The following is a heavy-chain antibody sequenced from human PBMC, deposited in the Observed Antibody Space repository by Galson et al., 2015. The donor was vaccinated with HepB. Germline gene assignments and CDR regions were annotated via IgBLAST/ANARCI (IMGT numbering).Heavy chain of an antibody. CDR1: GFAFDTHA. D-gene: IGHD5-18*01. J-gene: IGHJ5*01. CDR3: AKGYGLFDS. V-gene: IGHV3-23*01. Sequence: SLRLSCAASGFAFDTHAMSWVRQAPGRGLEWISGISGNGDSTFYVDSVKGRFTVSRENSNNMLYLQMNSLRAEDAGLYFCAKGYGLFDSWGQGILVTVSS. CDR2: ISGNGDST.